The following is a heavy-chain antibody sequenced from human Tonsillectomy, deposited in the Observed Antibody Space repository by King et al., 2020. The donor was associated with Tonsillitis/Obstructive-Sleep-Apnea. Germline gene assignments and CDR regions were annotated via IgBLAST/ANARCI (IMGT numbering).Heavy chain of an antibody. V-gene: IGHV3-53*01. D-gene: IGHD1-26*01. CDR2: IYSGGST. CDR3: AREMDVGAYDY. J-gene: IGHJ4*02. CDR1: GFTVSGYS. Sequence: VQLVESGGGLIQPGGSLRLSCAASGFTVSGYSMSWVRQAPGTGLEWVSVIYSGGSTYYADSVKGRFTISSKNSKNTLYFRLNSLRAEDTAVYYCAREMDVGAYDYWGQGTLVTVSS.